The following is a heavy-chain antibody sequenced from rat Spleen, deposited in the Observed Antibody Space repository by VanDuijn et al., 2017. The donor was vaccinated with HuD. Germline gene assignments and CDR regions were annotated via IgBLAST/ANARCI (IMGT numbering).Heavy chain of an antibody. CDR2: INSAGTI. CDR3: ASLYSSYSLYYFDY. D-gene: IGHD1-2*01. CDR1: GYSITSSYR. Sequence: EVQLQESGPGLVKPSQSLSLTCSVTGYSITSSYRWNWIRKFPGNKLEWMGYINSAGTINYNPSLKSRISITRDTSKNQFYLQVNSVTTEDTATYYCASLYSSYSLYYFDYWGQGVMVTVSS. J-gene: IGHJ2*01. V-gene: IGHV3-3*01.